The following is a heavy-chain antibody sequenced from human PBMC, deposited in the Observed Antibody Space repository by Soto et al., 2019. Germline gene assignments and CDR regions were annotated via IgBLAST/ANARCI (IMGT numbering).Heavy chain of an antibody. J-gene: IGHJ5*02. D-gene: IGHD3-16*02. CDR3: ARKDKSRYFNWSHT. Sequence: GESLKISCRTSGYRFTSYWIAWVRQMPGKGLEWMGIIFPSDSDTRYSPSFQGQVTISADRSTSTVFLQWASLKASDTAVYFCARKDKSRYFNWSHTWGPGTLVTVS. CDR2: IFPSDSDT. V-gene: IGHV5-51*01. CDR1: GYRFTSYW.